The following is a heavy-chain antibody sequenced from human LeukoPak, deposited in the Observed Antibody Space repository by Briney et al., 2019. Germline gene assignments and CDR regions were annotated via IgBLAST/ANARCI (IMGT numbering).Heavy chain of an antibody. J-gene: IGHJ6*03. Sequence: PPGGSLRLSCAASGFTFSAYWMYWVRHAPGKGLEWVSGISGSGDSTYYADSVNGRFTISRDNSKNTLYLQMISLRAEDTAVYYCAKGGGSYFRRVTYYYYYMDVWGKGTTVTVSS. CDR1: GFTFSAYW. CDR2: ISGSGDST. CDR3: AKGGGSYFRRVTYYYYYMDV. D-gene: IGHD1-26*01. V-gene: IGHV3-23*01.